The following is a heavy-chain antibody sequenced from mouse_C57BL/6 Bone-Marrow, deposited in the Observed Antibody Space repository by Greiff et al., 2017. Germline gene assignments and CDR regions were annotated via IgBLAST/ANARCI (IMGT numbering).Heavy chain of an antibody. J-gene: IGHJ2*01. CDR3: ARGSNYFDY. V-gene: IGHV3-1*01. CDR1: GYSITSGYD. CDR2: KSYSGST. Sequence: EVQLVESGPGMVKPSPSLSLTCTVTGYSITSGYDWHWIRHFPGNKLEWMGHKSYSGSTNYHPTLQSRISITHDTSTNTFFLKLNSVTTEDTATYYCARGSNYFDYWGQGTTLTVSS.